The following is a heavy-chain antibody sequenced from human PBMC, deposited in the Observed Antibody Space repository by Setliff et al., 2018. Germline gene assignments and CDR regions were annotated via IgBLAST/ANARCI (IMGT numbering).Heavy chain of an antibody. CDR2: ISSSGSTI. CDR1: GFTFSDYY. J-gene: IGHJ5*02. D-gene: IGHD2-15*01. CDR3: AKGSCSGGSCYRDLDWFDP. V-gene: IGHV3-11*01. Sequence: PGGSLRLSCAASGFTFSDYYMSWIRQAPGKGLEWVSHISSSGSTIYYADSVKGRFTISRDNAKNSLYLQMNSLRAEDTAVYYCAKGSCSGGSCYRDLDWFDPWGQGTLVTVSS.